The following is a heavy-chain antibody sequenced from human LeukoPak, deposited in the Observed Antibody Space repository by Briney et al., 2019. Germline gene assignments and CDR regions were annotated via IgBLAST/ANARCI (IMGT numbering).Heavy chain of an antibody. Sequence: PGGSLRLSCAASGFTFSNYAMSWVRQAPGKGLEWVSGISDSGGSTYFADSVKCRFTISRDDSKNTLYLQMDSLGAEDTAVSYCAEVGSSWSLLGSWGQGTLVTVSS. D-gene: IGHD6-13*01. CDR3: AEVGSSWSLLGS. CDR1: GFTFSNYA. CDR2: ISDSGGST. J-gene: IGHJ5*01. V-gene: IGHV3-23*01.